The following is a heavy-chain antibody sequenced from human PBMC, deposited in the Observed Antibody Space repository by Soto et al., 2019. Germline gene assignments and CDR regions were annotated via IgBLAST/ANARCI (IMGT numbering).Heavy chain of an antibody. J-gene: IGHJ4*02. V-gene: IGHV4-30-4*01. CDR1: GGSISSGDHY. CDR2: IYYSGNT. D-gene: IGHD3-22*01. CDR3: AREEALIVLPTGGTAYSFDR. Sequence: SETLSLTCTVSGGSISSGDHYWSWLRQPPGKGLEWIGYIYYSGNTYYNPSLKSRLAISVDTSKNQFSLTLTSVTAADTAVYFCAREEALIVLPTGGTAYSFDRRGQGTLVTVS.